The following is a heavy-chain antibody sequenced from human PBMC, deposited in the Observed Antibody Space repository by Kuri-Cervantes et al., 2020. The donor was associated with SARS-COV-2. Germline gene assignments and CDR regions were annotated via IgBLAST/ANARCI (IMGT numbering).Heavy chain of an antibody. CDR2: INSHNNQI. CDR1: GYSFRSYG. D-gene: IGHD3-16*02. V-gene: IGHV1-18*04. Sequence: ASVKVSCKASGYSFRSYGIIWVRQAPGQGLEWMTWINSHNNQIESSQNFQGRVTMTTDTSTSTASMELRSLKYDDTAVYYCARAHFDPYIWGSYLIDYWGQGTLVTVSS. J-gene: IGHJ4*02. CDR3: ARAHFDPYIWGSYLIDY.